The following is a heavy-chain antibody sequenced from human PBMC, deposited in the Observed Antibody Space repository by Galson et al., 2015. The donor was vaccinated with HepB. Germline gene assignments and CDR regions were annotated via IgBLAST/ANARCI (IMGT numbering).Heavy chain of an antibody. Sequence: SGAEVKKPGESLKISCKGSGYSFTSYWIGWVRQMPGKGLEWMGIIYPGDSDTRYSPSFQGQATISADKSISTAYLQWSSLKASDTAMYYCARQYSSSWPYYYYYYGMDVWGQGTTVTVSS. V-gene: IGHV5-51*01. D-gene: IGHD6-13*01. CDR1: GYSFTSYW. CDR2: IYPGDSDT. CDR3: ARQYSSSWPYYYYYYGMDV. J-gene: IGHJ6*02.